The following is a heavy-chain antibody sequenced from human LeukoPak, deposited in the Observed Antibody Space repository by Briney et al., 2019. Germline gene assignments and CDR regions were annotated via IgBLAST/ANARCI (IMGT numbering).Heavy chain of an antibody. CDR2: FYYSGST. D-gene: IGHD3-22*01. V-gene: IGHV4-59*01. J-gene: IGHJ4*02. CDR1: GGSINNYY. Sequence: PSETLSLTCTVSGGSINNYYWNWIRQPPGKGLEWIGYFYYSGSTNYNPSLKSRVTISVDTSKNQFSLKLSSVTAADTAVYYCAREVNYYDSSGPFDYWGQGTLVTVSS. CDR3: AREVNYYDSSGPFDY.